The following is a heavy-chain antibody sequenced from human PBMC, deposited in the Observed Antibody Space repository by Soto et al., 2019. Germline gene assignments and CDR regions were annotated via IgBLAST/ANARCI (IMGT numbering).Heavy chain of an antibody. CDR1: GYSFTTYW. CDR2: IYPSDSDA. Sequence: GESLKISCKGSGYSFTTYWVGWVRQMPGKGLEWMGIIYPSDSDARYSPSFQGQVTISVDNSINTAYLQWSSLKASDTAMYYCARQGVTYGPDYWGQGTQVTVSS. V-gene: IGHV5-51*01. CDR3: ARQGVTYGPDY. D-gene: IGHD4-17*01. J-gene: IGHJ4*02.